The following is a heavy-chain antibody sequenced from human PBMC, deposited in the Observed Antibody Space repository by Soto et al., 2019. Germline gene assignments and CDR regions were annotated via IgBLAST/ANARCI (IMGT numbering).Heavy chain of an antibody. CDR3: ARAQLYRVNAWRKYYFDY. V-gene: IGHV1-2*04. Sequence: QVQLVQSGAEVKKPGASVKVSCKASGYTFTDHYIHWVRQAPGQGLEWMGWIIPNSGATNYAQKFQDSVTMTRDTXIXTXXIELSSLTSDDTAVYYCARAQLYRVNAWRKYYFDYWGQGTLVTVSS. CDR2: IIPNSGAT. D-gene: IGHD1-1*01. J-gene: IGHJ4*02. CDR1: GYTFTDHY.